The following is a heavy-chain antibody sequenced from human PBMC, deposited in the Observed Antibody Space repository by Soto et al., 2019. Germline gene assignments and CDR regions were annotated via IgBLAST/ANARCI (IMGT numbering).Heavy chain of an antibody. CDR3: ARDPFDYDSGTYAAFDV. CDR2: IKQDGSEE. CDR1: GFTFSTYW. J-gene: IGHJ3*01. V-gene: IGHV3-7*01. Sequence: GGSLRLSCAASGFTFSTYWMTWVRQAPGKGLEWVANIKQDGSEEYYVDSVKGRFTISRDNAKNSLYLQMNSLRAEDTAVYYCARDPFDYDSGTYAAFDVWGQGTMVTVSS. D-gene: IGHD3-10*01.